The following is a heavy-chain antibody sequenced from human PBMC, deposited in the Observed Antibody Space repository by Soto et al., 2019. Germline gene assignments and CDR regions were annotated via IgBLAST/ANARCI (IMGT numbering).Heavy chain of an antibody. CDR3: ARDSIPSESSSWYFHYYYGMDV. CDR1: GYSFTDYH. CDR2: INPKSGGT. J-gene: IGHJ6*02. D-gene: IGHD6-13*01. V-gene: IGHV1-2*04. Sequence: ASVKVSCKASGYSFTDYHIHWVRQAPGQGLEWLGRINPKSGGTSTAQKFQGWVTMTRDRSISTVYMELSRLRSDDTAVYYCARDSIPSESSSWYFHYYYGMDVWGQGTTVTVSS.